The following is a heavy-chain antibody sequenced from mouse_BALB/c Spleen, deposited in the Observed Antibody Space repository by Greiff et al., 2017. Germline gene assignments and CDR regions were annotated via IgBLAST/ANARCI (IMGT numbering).Heavy chain of an antibody. J-gene: IGHJ4*01. CDR1: GFTFSSYA. Sequence: DVKLVESGGGLVKPGGSLKLSCAASGFTFSSYAMSWVRQTPEKRLEWVASISSGGSTYYPDSVKGRFTISRDNARNILYLQMSSLRSEDTAMYYCARGNGNYAMDYWGQGTSVTVPS. V-gene: IGHV5-6-5*01. D-gene: IGHD2-1*01. CDR2: ISSGGST. CDR3: ARGNGNYAMDY.